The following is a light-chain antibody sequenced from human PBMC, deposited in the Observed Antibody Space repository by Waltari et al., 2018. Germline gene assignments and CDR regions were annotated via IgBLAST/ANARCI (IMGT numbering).Light chain of an antibody. CDR2: GAS. J-gene: IGKJ1*01. CDR3: QQYMNWPRT. CDR1: QNVNTN. Sequence: EIVMTQSPATLSVSPGERATLSCRASQNVNTNLAWYQQKPGQAPRLLIYGASTRATDTPARFSGSASVTEFTLAISSLESEDFAIFYCQQYMNWPRTFGQGTKVEIK. V-gene: IGKV3-15*01.